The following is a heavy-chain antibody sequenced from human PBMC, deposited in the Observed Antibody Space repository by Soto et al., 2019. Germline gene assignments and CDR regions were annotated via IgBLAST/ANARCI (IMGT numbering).Heavy chain of an antibody. CDR3: ARERTFGDNKHNYMDV. Sequence: QVQLVESGGGVVQPGRSLRLSCAASEFTFSRHGMHWVRQAPGKGLQWVGVIWSDGSNEVYADSVKRRFIISRDNSKNILYLQMNSLRAEDTAVYYCARERTFGDNKHNYMDVWGTGITVTVSS. V-gene: IGHV3-33*01. CDR1: EFTFSRHG. J-gene: IGHJ6*03. CDR2: IWSDGSNE. D-gene: IGHD3-10*01.